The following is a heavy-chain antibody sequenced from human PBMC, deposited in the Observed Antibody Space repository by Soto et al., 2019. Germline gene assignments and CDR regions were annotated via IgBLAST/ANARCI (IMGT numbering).Heavy chain of an antibody. J-gene: IGHJ4*02. CDR1: GGSMSSSNW. CDR3: ARSEATVLEY. Sequence: QVQLQESGPGLVKPSGTLSLTCTVSGGSMSSSNWWNWVRQPPGKGLEWIGETHHSGRTNYNPSLKSRVTISVDKSKTHFSLKLSSVTAADTAVYYCARSEATVLEYWGQGTLVTVSS. D-gene: IGHD4-17*01. CDR2: THHSGRT. V-gene: IGHV4-4*02.